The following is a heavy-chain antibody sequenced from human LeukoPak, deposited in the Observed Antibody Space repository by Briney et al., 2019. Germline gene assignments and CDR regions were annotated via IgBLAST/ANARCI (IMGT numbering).Heavy chain of an antibody. CDR3: ARYSSSPTPDFDP. V-gene: IGHV1-8*01. CDR2: MNPNSGNT. D-gene: IGHD6-6*01. J-gene: IGHJ5*02. Sequence: AASVKVSCKASGYTFTSYDINWVRQATGQGLEWMGWMNPNSGNTGYAQKFQGRVTMTRNTSISTAYMELSSLRSEDTAVYYCARYSSSPTPDFDPWGQGTLVTVSS. CDR1: GYTFTSYD.